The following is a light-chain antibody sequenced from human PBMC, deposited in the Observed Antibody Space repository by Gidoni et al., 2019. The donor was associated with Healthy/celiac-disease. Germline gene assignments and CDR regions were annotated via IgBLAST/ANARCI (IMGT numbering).Light chain of an antibody. CDR2: GAS. J-gene: IGKJ1*01. V-gene: IGKV3-20*01. Sequence: EIVLTQSPGTLSLSPGERATLSCRASQSVSSSYLAWYQQKPGQAPRLLIYGASSRATGIPDRCSGSGSGTDFTLTISRLEPEDFAVYYCQQYGSSLVTFXXXTKVEIK. CDR1: QSVSSSY. CDR3: QQYGSSLVT.